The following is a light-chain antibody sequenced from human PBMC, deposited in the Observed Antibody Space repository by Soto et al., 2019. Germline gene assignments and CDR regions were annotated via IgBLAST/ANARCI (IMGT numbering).Light chain of an antibody. Sequence: EIVMTQSPATLSVSPGERVTLSCRASQSVSSNLAWYQQKPGQAPRLLIYGASTRATGIPFKFIGSGSGTEFTLNISSLQSEDFAVYYCQQYNNWPSLTFGGGTKVEIK. CDR2: GAS. CDR1: QSVSSN. J-gene: IGKJ4*01. CDR3: QQYNNWPSLT. V-gene: IGKV3-15*01.